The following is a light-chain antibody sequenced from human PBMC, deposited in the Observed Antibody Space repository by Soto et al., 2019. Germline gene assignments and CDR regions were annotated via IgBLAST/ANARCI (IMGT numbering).Light chain of an antibody. CDR2: DAS. CDR3: QQRSNWPLT. J-gene: IGKJ1*01. Sequence: EIVLTQSPVTLSLSPGERATLSCRASQSVSSYLAWYQQKPGQAPRLLIYDASNRATGIPARFSGSGSGTDFTLIISSLEPEDFAVYYCQQRSNWPLTFGQGTKVEIK. CDR1: QSVSSY. V-gene: IGKV3-11*01.